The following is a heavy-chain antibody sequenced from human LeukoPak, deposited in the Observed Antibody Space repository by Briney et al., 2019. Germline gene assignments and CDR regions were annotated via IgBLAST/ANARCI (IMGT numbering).Heavy chain of an antibody. CDR2: INHSGST. J-gene: IGHJ4*02. V-gene: IGHV4-34*01. CDR1: GGSFSGYY. D-gene: IGHD4-23*01. Sequence: SETLSLTCAVYGGSFSGYYWSWIRQPPGKGLEWIGEINHSGSTNYNPSLKSRVTISVDTSKNQLSLKLSSVTAADTAVYYCARGGDYGGNDDFDYWGQGTLVTVSS. CDR3: ARGGDYGGNDDFDY.